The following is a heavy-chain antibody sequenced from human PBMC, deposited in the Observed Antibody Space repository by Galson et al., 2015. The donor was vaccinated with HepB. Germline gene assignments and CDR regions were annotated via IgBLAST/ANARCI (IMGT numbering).Heavy chain of an antibody. J-gene: IGHJ6*03. CDR1: GYTFTSYA. Sequence: SVKVSCKASGYTFTSYAMHWVRQAPGQRLEWMGWINAGNGNTKYSQKFQGRVTITRDTSASTAYMELSSLRSEDTAVYYCAREGYCTLCDSDYMDVWGKGTTVTVSS. D-gene: IGHD2-8*01. CDR2: INAGNGNT. V-gene: IGHV1-3*01. CDR3: AREGYCTLCDSDYMDV.